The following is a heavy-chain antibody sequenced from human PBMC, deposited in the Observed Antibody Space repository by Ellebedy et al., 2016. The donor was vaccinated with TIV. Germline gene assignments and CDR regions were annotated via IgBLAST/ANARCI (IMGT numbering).Heavy chain of an antibody. J-gene: IGHJ4*02. V-gene: IGHV1-46*01. Sequence: ASVKVSCXASGYTFTSYYMHWVRQAPGQGLEWMGIINPNDGSTTYAQKFHARVTMTRDTSTSTVHMDLSSLTSEDTAVYYCARVIGGGQQLVRGADYWGQGTLVTVSS. CDR3: ARVIGGGQQLVRGADY. CDR1: GYTFTSYY. CDR2: INPNDGST. D-gene: IGHD6-13*01.